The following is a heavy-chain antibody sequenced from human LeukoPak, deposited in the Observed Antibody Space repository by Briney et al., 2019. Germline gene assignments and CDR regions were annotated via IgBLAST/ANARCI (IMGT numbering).Heavy chain of an antibody. J-gene: IGHJ4*02. CDR3: ARGDDFWTGYSDY. D-gene: IGHD3/OR15-3a*01. CDR1: GGSFSGYY. CDR2: INHSGST. Sequence: SETLSLTCAVYGGSFSGYYWSWIRQPPGKGLEWIGEINHSGSTYYNPSLKSRVTISVDTSKNQFSLKLSSVTAADTAVYYCARGDDFWTGYSDYWGQGTLVTVSS. V-gene: IGHV4-34*01.